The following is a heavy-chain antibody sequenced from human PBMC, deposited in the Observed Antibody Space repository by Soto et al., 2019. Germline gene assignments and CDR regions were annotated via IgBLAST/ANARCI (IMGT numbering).Heavy chain of an antibody. J-gene: IGHJ4*02. CDR2: IYYSGST. CDR1: GGSISSYY. Sequence: SETLSLTCTVSGGSISSYYWSWIRQPPGKGLEWIGYIYYSGSTNYNPSLKSRVTISVDTSKNQFSLKLSSVTAADTAVYYWAREGHPHYYGSGSYYDYWGQGTLVTVSS. CDR3: AREGHPHYYGSGSYYDY. V-gene: IGHV4-59*01. D-gene: IGHD3-10*01.